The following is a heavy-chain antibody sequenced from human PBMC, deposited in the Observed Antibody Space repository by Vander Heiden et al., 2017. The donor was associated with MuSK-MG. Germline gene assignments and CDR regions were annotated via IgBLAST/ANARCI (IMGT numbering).Heavy chain of an antibody. V-gene: IGHV4-39*01. J-gene: IGHJ4*02. Sequence: QLQLQESGPGLVKPSETLSLTCTVSGGSISSSSYYWGWIRQPPGKGLEWIGSIYYSGSTYYNPSLKSRVTISVDTSKNQFSLKLSSVTAADTAVYYCARRTYYYDSSGYYTPFDYWGQGTLVTVSS. CDR1: GGSISSSSYY. CDR2: IYYSGST. CDR3: ARRTYYYDSSGYYTPFDY. D-gene: IGHD3-22*01.